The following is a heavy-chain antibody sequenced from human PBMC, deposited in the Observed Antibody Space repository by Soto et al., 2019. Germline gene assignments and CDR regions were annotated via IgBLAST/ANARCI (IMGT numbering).Heavy chain of an antibody. CDR2: LTGSGTTT. Sequence: GGSLRLSCATSGFTFSNYAMTWVRQAPGKGLEWVSALTGSGTTTYYADSVKGRFTISRDISKNTLYLQMNSLRAEDTAVYYCAKVEWESNYFDYWGQGTLVTVSS. J-gene: IGHJ4*02. V-gene: IGHV3-23*01. CDR1: GFTFSNYA. D-gene: IGHD1-26*01. CDR3: AKVEWESNYFDY.